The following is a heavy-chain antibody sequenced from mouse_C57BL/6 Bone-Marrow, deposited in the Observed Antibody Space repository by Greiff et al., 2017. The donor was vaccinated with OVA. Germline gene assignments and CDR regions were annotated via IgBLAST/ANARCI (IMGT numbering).Heavy chain of an antibody. CDR3: AIYDGYYIDY. J-gene: IGHJ2*01. CDR2: IDPSDSYT. D-gene: IGHD2-3*01. CDR1: GYTFTSYW. Sequence: QVQLQQPGAELVMPGASVKLSCKASGYTFTSYWMHWVKQRPGQGLEWIGEIDPSDSYTNYNQQFKGKSTLTVDKSSSTAYMQLSSLKTEDSAVYYCAIYDGYYIDYWGQGTTLTVSS. V-gene: IGHV1-69*01.